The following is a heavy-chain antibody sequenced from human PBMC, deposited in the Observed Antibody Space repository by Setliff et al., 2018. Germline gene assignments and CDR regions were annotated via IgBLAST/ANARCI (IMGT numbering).Heavy chain of an antibody. J-gene: IGHJ4*02. Sequence: LSLTCTVSGGSISNYYWSWIRQSPGKGLEWIGFIYYNGRSDHNPSFQSRVTMSVDRSKNQFSLNLRAMTAADTAVYYCAREGGGSGWTPDSWGQGTLVTVSS. CDR2: IYYNGRS. CDR1: GGSISNYY. D-gene: IGHD6-19*01. CDR3: AREGGGSGWTPDS. V-gene: IGHV4-59*01.